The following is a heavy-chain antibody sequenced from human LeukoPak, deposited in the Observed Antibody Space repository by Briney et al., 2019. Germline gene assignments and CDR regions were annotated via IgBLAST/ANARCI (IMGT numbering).Heavy chain of an antibody. V-gene: IGHV3-30*02. CDR3: AKDTPTTGYHLDS. CDR2: IRYDGSDK. J-gene: IGHJ4*02. CDR1: GFTFSSYD. Sequence: GGSLRLSCAACGFTFSSYDMHWVRQAPGKGLEWVAFIRYDGSDKSYADSVKGRFTISRDNSENTLYLQINSLRVEDTAVYYCAKDTPTTGYHLDSWGQGTLVTVSS. D-gene: IGHD1-1*01.